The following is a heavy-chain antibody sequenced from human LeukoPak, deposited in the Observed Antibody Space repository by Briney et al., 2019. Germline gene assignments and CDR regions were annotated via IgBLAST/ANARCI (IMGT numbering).Heavy chain of an antibody. D-gene: IGHD3-16*01. J-gene: IGHJ4*02. CDR1: GFTFSSYA. CDR2: ISGSGGST. CDR3: ARVNGLYYFDY. Sequence: GGSLRLSCAASGFTFSSYAMSWVRQAPGKGLEWVSAISGSGGSTYYADSVKGRFTISRDNSKNTLYLQMSSLRAEDTAVYYCARVNGLYYFDYWGQGTLVTVSS. V-gene: IGHV3-23*01.